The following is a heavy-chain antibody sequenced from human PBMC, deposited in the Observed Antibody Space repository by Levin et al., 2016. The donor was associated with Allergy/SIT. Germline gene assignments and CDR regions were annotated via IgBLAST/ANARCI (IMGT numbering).Heavy chain of an antibody. V-gene: IGHV1-18*01. Sequence: WVRQAPGQGLEWMGWISAYNGNTNYAQKFQGRVTMTRDTSTSTVYMELSSLRSEDTAVYYCARVFVPELLEWDDAFDIWGQGTMVTVSS. D-gene: IGHD1-26*01. CDR3: ARVFVPELLEWDDAFDI. J-gene: IGHJ3*02. CDR2: ISAYNGNT.